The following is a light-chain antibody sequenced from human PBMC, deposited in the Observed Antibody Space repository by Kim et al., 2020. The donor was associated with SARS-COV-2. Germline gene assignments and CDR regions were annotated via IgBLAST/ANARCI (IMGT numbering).Light chain of an antibody. J-gene: IGLJ3*02. Sequence: ELTQPPSASGTPGQRVTISCSGSSSNIGSNYVYWYQQLPGTTPKLLIYRNNQRPSGVPDRFSGSKSGTSASLAISGLRSEDEADYYCAAWDDSLSGHWVFGGGTQLTVL. V-gene: IGLV1-47*01. CDR3: AAWDDSLSGHWV. CDR1: SSNIGSNY. CDR2: RNN.